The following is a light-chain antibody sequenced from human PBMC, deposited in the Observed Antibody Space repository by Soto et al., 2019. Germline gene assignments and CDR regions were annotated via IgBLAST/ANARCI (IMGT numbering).Light chain of an antibody. CDR2: GAS. J-gene: IGKJ3*01. Sequence: EIVMTQSPATLSVSPGERATLSCRASQSVTSNLAWYQQKPGRAPRLLIYGASTRATGIPARFSGSGSGTEFTLTISNLQSEDSAVYYCHQYNSWPRGTFGPGTKVEIK. CDR3: HQYNSWPRGT. CDR1: QSVTSN. V-gene: IGKV3-15*01.